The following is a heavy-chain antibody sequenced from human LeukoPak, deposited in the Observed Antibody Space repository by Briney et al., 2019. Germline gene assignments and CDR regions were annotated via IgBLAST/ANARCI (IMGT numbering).Heavy chain of an antibody. CDR3: VTLGATSFDY. V-gene: IGHV1-2*02. CDR1: GYTFTDYY. Sequence: ASVKVSCKTSGYTFTDYYIHWVRQAPGQGLEWMGWIVPNSGGTNYAQKFQGRVTMTRDTSISTAYMELSRLRYDDTAVYYCVTLGATSFDYWGQGALVTVSS. J-gene: IGHJ4*02. D-gene: IGHD1-26*01. CDR2: IVPNSGGT.